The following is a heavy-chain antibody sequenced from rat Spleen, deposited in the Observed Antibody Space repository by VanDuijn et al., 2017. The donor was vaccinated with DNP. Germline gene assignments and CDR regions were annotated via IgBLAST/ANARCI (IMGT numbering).Heavy chain of an antibody. Sequence: EVQLVESGGGLVQPGRSLKLSCAASGVTFSDYSMAWVRQAPKKGLEWVATIVYDGSSSYYGDSVTGRLTISRDNANSTLYLQMGSLRSEDTATYYCTTHGSIATISTGAMDVWGQGTSVTVSS. D-gene: IGHD1-2*01. CDR2: IVYDGSSS. CDR1: GVTFSDYS. J-gene: IGHJ4*01. V-gene: IGHV5S10*01. CDR3: TTHGSIATISTGAMDV.